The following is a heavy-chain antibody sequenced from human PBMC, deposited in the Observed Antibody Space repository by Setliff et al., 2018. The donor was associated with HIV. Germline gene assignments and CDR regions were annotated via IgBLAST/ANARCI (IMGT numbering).Heavy chain of an antibody. J-gene: IGHJ5*02. D-gene: IGHD3-10*01. V-gene: IGHV1-2*02. Sequence: ASVKVSCKTAGYTFTADFLLWVRQAPGQGLEWIGWISPNTGDTGIALKFQGRVTMTRDTSTSTTYLELDRLTYDDTAIYYCARGGYYTSGTWFDPWGQGTLVTVSS. CDR1: GYTFTADF. CDR2: ISPNTGDT. CDR3: ARGGYYTSGTWFDP.